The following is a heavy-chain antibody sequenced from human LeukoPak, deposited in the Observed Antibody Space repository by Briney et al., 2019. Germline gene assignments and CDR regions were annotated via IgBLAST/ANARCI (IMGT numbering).Heavy chain of an antibody. CDR1: GYTFTSYG. CDR3: ARVREDFGVGYAFDI. J-gene: IGHJ3*02. D-gene: IGHD1-26*01. V-gene: IGHV1-18*01. Sequence: ASVKVSCKASGYTFTSYGISWVRQAPGQGLEWMGWISAYNGNTNYAQKLQGRVTMTTDTSTSTAYMELRSLRSDDTAVYYCARVREDFGVGYAFDIWGQGTMVTVSS. CDR2: ISAYNGNT.